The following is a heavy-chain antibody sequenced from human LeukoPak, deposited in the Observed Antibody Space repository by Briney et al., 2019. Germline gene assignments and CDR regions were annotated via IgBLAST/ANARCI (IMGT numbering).Heavy chain of an antibody. D-gene: IGHD3-3*01. Sequence: SETLSLTCTVSGGSISSYYWSWIRQPPGKGLEWIGYISYSGSTNYNPSLKSRVTISLDTSKNQFSLKLNSVTAADTAVYYCARENRDFWSTLSRGYYFDSWGQGTLVTVSS. CDR3: ARENRDFWSTLSRGYYFDS. CDR1: GGSISSYY. CDR2: ISYSGST. J-gene: IGHJ4*02. V-gene: IGHV4-59*01.